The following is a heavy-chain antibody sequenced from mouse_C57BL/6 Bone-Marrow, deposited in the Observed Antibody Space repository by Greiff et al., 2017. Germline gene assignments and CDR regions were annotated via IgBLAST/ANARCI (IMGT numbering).Heavy chain of an antibody. CDR3: APGVTAPYYFDY. Sequence: VQLQQSGPELVKPGASVKISCKASGYSFTGYYMNWVKQSPEKSLEWIGEINPSTGGTTYNQKFKAKATLTVDKSSSTAYMQLKSLTSEDSAVYYCAPGVTAPYYFDYWGQGTPLTVSS. V-gene: IGHV1-42*01. J-gene: IGHJ2*01. CDR1: GYSFTGYY. CDR2: INPSTGGT. D-gene: IGHD1-2*01.